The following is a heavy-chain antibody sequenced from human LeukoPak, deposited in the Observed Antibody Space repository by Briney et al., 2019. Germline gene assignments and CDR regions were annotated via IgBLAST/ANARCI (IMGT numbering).Heavy chain of an antibody. CDR2: IIPIFGTA. CDR1: GGTFSSYA. Sequence: SVKVSCKASGGTFSSYAISWVRQAPGQGLEWMGGIIPIFGTANYAQKFQGRVTITADESTSTAYMELSSLRSEDTAVYYCARDDIVVVPAALRKFDPWGQGTLVTVSS. D-gene: IGHD2-2*01. V-gene: IGHV1-69*01. J-gene: IGHJ5*02. CDR3: ARDDIVVVPAALRKFDP.